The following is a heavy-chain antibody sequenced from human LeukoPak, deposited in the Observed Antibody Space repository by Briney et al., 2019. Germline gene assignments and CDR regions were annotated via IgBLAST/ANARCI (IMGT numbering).Heavy chain of an antibody. CDR3: WYYYDSSNAVVNAFDI. D-gene: IGHD3-22*01. V-gene: IGHV1-2*02. CDR2: INPNSGGT. J-gene: IGHJ3*02. CDR1: GYTFIAYY. Sequence: ASVKVSCKASGYTFIAYYMHWVRQAPGQGLEWMGWINPNSGGTNYAQKFQGRVTMTRDTSISTAYMELSRLRSDDTAVYYCWYYYDSSNAVVNAFDIWGQGTMVTVSS.